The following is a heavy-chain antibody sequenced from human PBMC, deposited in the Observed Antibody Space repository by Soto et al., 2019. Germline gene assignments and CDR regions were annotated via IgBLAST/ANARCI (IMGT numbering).Heavy chain of an antibody. D-gene: IGHD1-1*01. J-gene: IGHJ3*02. Sequence: GGSLRLSCAASGFTFSNAWMSWVRQAPGKGLEWVGRIKSKTDGGTTDYAAPVKGRFTISRDDSKNTLYLQMNSLKTEDTAVYYCTTDLFDWNDHDAFDIWGQGTRVTVSS. V-gene: IGHV3-15*01. CDR1: GFTFSNAW. CDR3: TTDLFDWNDHDAFDI. CDR2: IKSKTDGGTT.